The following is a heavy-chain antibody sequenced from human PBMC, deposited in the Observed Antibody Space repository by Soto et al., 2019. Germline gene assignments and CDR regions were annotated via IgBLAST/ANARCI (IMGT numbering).Heavy chain of an antibody. V-gene: IGHV3-30-3*01. J-gene: IGHJ4*02. Sequence: QVQLVESGGGVVQPGRSLRLSCAASGFTFSSYAMHWVRQAPGKGLEWVAVISYDGSNKYYADSVKGRFTISRDNSKNTLYLHMNSLRAEDTAVYYCARPKGHSSGWYFDYWGQGTLVPVSS. CDR1: GFTFSSYA. D-gene: IGHD6-19*01. CDR3: ARPKGHSSGWYFDY. CDR2: ISYDGSNK.